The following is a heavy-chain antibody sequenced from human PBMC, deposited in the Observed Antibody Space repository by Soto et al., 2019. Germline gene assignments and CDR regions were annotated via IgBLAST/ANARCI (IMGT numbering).Heavy chain of an antibody. V-gene: IGHV3-23*01. CDR1: GFTFSSYA. CDR3: AKDRLLRFSGVDWFDP. Sequence: GGSLRLSCAACGFTFSSYAMSWVRQAPGKGLEWVSAISGSGGSTYYADSVKGRFTISRDNSKNTLYLQMNSLRAEDTAVYYCAKDRLLRFSGVDWFDPWGQVTLVPVSS. D-gene: IGHD3-3*01. CDR2: ISGSGGST. J-gene: IGHJ5*02.